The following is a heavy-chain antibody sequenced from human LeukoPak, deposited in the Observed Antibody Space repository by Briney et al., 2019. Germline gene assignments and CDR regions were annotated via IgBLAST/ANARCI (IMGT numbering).Heavy chain of an antibody. Sequence: SETLSLTCTVSGGSISSGSHYWSWIRQPAGKGLEWIGRFYTSENTKYNPSLKSRVTISVDTSKNQFSLKLTSVTAADTAVYYCARGDCSSTSCSFDYWGQGTLVTVSS. J-gene: IGHJ4*02. CDR1: GGSISSGSHY. CDR2: FYTSENT. V-gene: IGHV4-61*02. D-gene: IGHD2-2*01. CDR3: ARGDCSSTSCSFDY.